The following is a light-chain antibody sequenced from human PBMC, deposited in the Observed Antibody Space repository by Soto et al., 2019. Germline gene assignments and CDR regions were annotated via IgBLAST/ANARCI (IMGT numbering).Light chain of an antibody. CDR3: QQYSSSPIT. J-gene: IGKJ5*01. Sequence: DIVLTQSPDTLSLSPGERATLSCRASQRVNSNYLAWYQQRPGQPPRLLISGASSRATDTPDRFSGSGSGTDFTLTIAGLEPADSAVYYCQQYSSSPITFGQGTRLEIK. V-gene: IGKV3-20*01. CDR2: GAS. CDR1: QRVNSNY.